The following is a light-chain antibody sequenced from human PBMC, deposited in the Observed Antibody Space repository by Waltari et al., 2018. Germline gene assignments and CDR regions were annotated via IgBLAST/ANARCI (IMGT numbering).Light chain of an antibody. CDR1: TSDIGGYHH. V-gene: IGLV2-14*01. Sequence: QSALTQPASVSGSPGQSITISCTGTTSDIGGYHHVPWYQQHPVKAPNLMIYEVSNLPSWVSNRFFGSKFGNTASLTISGLQAEDEADYYCSSYTSSDTYVFGTGTKVTVL. CDR3: SSYTSSDTYV. CDR2: EVS. J-gene: IGLJ1*01.